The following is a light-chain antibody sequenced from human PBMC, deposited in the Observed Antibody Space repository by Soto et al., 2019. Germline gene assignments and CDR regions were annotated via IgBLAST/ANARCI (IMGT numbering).Light chain of an antibody. CDR3: SSYAGSNWV. J-gene: IGLJ3*02. CDR2: EVN. Sequence: QSVLTQPPSASGSPGQTVTISCTGTSSDVGGYNYVSWYQQHPGKAPKVMIYEVNKRPSGVPDRFSGSKSGNMASLTVSGLQPEDEGDYYCSSYAGSNWVFGGGTKLTVL. V-gene: IGLV2-8*01. CDR1: SSDVGGYNY.